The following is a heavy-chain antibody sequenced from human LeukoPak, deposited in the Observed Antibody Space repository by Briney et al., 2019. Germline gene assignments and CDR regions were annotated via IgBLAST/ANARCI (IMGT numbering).Heavy chain of an antibody. Sequence: SETLSLTCTVSGASISNYYWSWIRQPPGKGLEWIGYVYYSGSTNYNPSLKSPVTLSVDTSKKQFSLKLSSVTAADTGVYYCARLSSGWYALFDYWGQGNLVTVSS. CDR3: ARLSSGWYALFDY. V-gene: IGHV4-59*08. CDR1: GASISNYY. D-gene: IGHD6-19*01. CDR2: VYYSGST. J-gene: IGHJ4*02.